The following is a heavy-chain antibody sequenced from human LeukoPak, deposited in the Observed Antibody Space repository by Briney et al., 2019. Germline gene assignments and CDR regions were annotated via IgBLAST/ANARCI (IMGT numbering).Heavy chain of an antibody. CDR2: INPNSGGT. V-gene: IGHV1-2*06. CDR3: ARGRGDYYDSSGYYYDY. J-gene: IGHJ4*02. D-gene: IGHD3-22*01. CDR1: EYTFTGYY. Sequence: ASVKVSCKASEYTFTGYYMHWVRQAPGQGLEWMGRINPNSGGTNYAQKFQGRVTMTRDTSISTAYMELSRLRSDDTAVYYCARGRGDYYDSSGYYYDYWGQGTLVTVSS.